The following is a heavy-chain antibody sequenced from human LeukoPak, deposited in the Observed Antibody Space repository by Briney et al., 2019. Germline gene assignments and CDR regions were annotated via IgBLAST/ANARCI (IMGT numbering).Heavy chain of an antibody. D-gene: IGHD6-6*01. J-gene: IGHJ4*02. V-gene: IGHV4-30-4*01. CDR2: IYYSGST. CDR1: GVSISSGDYY. Sequence: PSETLSLTCTVSGVSISSGDYYWSWIRQPPGKGLEWIGNIYYSGSTYYNPSLRSRATISVDTSKNQFSLKLSSVPAADTAVYYCARLGMYSTSFDYWGQGTLVTVSS. CDR3: ARLGMYSTSFDY.